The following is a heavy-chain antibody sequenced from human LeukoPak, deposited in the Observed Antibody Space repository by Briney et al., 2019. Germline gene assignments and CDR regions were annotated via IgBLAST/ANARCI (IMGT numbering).Heavy chain of an antibody. J-gene: IGHJ4*02. Sequence: SCAAPGFIFSSYGMHWARKAPGKGLEWVAVIWFDGSNQYYAASVKGRFTISRDNSKNILYLQMNSLTAEDTAVYYCARDFRYFWGQGTLVTVSS. V-gene: IGHV3-33*01. CDR3: ARDFRYF. CDR1: GFIFSSYG. CDR2: IWFDGSNQ. D-gene: IGHD1-14*01.